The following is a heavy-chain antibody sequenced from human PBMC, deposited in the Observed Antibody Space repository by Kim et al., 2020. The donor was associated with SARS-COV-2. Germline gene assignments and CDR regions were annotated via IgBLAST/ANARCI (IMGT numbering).Heavy chain of an antibody. D-gene: IGHD3-10*01. Sequence: GSTDYNPSLKSRVTISVDTSKNQFSLKLSSVTAADTAVYYCARERESRFDYWGQGTLVTVSS. CDR2: GST. V-gene: IGHV4-31*02. J-gene: IGHJ4*02. CDR3: ARERESRFDY.